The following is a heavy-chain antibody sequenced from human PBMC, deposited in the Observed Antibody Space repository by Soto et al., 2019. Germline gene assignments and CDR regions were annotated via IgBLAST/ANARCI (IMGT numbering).Heavy chain of an antibody. CDR3: ALARANVAPNWFDP. J-gene: IGHJ5*02. V-gene: IGHV1-2*04. Sequence: QVQLVQSGAEVKKSGASVKISCKASGYTFTAYYIHWVRQAPGQGLDWMGWINPNSGGTDYAQKFQGWVTMTRDTSISPAYMELSRLIPDDTAVYYCALARANVAPNWFDPWGQGTLVIVSS. CDR2: INPNSGGT. CDR1: GYTFTAYY. D-gene: IGHD5-12*01.